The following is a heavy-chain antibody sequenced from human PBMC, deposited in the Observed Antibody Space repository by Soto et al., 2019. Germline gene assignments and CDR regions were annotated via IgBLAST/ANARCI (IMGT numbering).Heavy chain of an antibody. CDR1: GGSFSGYY. CDR2: INHSGST. J-gene: IGHJ5*02. Sequence: NPSETLSLTCAVYGGSFSGYYWSWIRQPPGKGLEWIGEINHSGSTNYNPSLKSRVTISVDTSKNQFSLKLSSVTAADTAVYYCATGRGITIFGVVSPRWFDPWGQGTLVTVSS. CDR3: ATGRGITIFGVVSPRWFDP. V-gene: IGHV4-34*01. D-gene: IGHD3-3*01.